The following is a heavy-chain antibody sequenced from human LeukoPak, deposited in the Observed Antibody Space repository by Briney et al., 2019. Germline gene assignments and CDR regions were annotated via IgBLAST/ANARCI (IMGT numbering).Heavy chain of an antibody. D-gene: IGHD1-26*01. CDR3: ARRTGSTSLDY. V-gene: IGHV3-30*01. Sequence: PGRSLRLSCAASGFSFSSYAMHWVRQAPGKGLEWVAVISYDGSTKYYGDSVKGRFTISRDNSNNTLYLQMNSLRAEDTAVYYCARRTGSTSLDYWGQGTLVTVSS. CDR1: GFSFSSYA. CDR2: ISYDGSTK. J-gene: IGHJ4*02.